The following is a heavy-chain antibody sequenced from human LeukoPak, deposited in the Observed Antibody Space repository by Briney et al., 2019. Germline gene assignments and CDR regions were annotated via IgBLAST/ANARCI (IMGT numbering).Heavy chain of an antibody. V-gene: IGHV3-30-3*01. CDR1: GFTFSSYA. J-gene: IGHJ4*02. Sequence: GGSLRLSCAASGFTFSSYATHWVRQAPGKGLEWVAVISYDGSNKYYADSVKGRFTISRDNSKNTLYLQMNSLRAEDTAVYYCARDSVGATNYFDYWGQRTLVTVSS. CDR3: ARDSVGATNYFDY. D-gene: IGHD1-26*01. CDR2: ISYDGSNK.